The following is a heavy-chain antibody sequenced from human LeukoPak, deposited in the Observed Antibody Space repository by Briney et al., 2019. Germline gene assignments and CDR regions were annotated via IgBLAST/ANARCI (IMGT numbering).Heavy chain of an antibody. D-gene: IGHD1-1*01. CDR1: GGSITSYY. V-gene: IGHV4-59*01. CDR3: ASGGGWNDKFGY. Sequence: SETLSLTCTVSGGSITSYYWSWIRQPPGKGLEWIGYIHYTGSTNYNPSLKSRVTISVDTSKNQFSLKLSSVTAADTAVYYCASGGGWNDKFGYWGQGTLVTVSS. J-gene: IGHJ4*02. CDR2: IHYTGST.